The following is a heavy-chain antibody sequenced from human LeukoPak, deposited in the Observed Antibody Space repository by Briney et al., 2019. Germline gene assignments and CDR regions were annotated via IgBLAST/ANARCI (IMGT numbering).Heavy chain of an antibody. V-gene: IGHV4-34*01. CDR1: GGSFSGYY. J-gene: IGHJ4*02. Sequence: KPSETLSLTCAVYGGSFSGYYWSWIRQPPGKGLEWIGEINHSGSTNYNPSLKSRVTISVDTSKNQFSLKLSSVTAADTAVYYCARAVQLPGLFVYWGQGTLVTVSS. CDR2: INHSGST. CDR3: ARAVQLPGLFVY. D-gene: IGHD1-1*01.